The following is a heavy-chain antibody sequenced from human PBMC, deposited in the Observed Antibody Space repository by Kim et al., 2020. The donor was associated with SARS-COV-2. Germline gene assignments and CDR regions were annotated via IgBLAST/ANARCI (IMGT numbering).Heavy chain of an antibody. Sequence: GGSLRLSCAASGFTFSTFAFHWVRQAPGKGLEWVSIISSDGNNQYSIDSVTGRFTMSRDNSKNTLYLQMNSLRAEDTAIYYCVRDRGGMPTILWGPGTLVTVSS. CDR1: GFTFSTFA. J-gene: IGHJ4*02. CDR2: ISSDGNNQ. V-gene: IGHV3-30-3*01. D-gene: IGHD3-3*01. CDR3: VRDRGGMPTIL.